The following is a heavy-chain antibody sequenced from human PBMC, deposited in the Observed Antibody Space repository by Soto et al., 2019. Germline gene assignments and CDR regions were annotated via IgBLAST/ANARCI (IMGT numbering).Heavy chain of an antibody. D-gene: IGHD3-22*01. CDR2: INPNSGGT. CDR3: ARGLHYYDSSGSISTF. Sequence: ASVKVSCKASGYTSTDYYMHWVRQAPGQGLEWMGWINPNSGGTNHAQKFQGRVTMTRDTSITTAYMELSRLRSDDTAVYFCARGLHYYDSSGSISTFWG. V-gene: IGHV1-2*02. J-gene: IGHJ2*01. CDR1: GYTSTDYY.